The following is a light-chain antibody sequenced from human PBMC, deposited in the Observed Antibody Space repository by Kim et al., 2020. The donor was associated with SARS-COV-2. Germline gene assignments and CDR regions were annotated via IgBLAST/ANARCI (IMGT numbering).Light chain of an antibody. J-gene: IGLJ2*01. CDR2: QVE. V-gene: IGLV3-1*01. CDR3: QLWESTTTV. Sequence: SYELTQPPSVSVSPGQTASITCSGDSLGNKYVCWYQKKPGQSPVVVMYQVERRPSGIPERFSGSNSGNTATLTISGTQARDEADYYCQLWESTTTVFGGG. CDR1: SLGNKY.